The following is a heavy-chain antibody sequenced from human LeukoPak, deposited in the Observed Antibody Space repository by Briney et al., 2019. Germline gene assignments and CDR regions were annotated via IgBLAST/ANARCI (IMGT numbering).Heavy chain of an antibody. J-gene: IGHJ5*02. D-gene: IGHD3-22*01. Sequence: SETLSLTCTVSGGSISSSSYYWGWIRQHPGKGLEWIGYIYYSGSTYYNPSLKSRVTISVDTSKNQFSLKLSSVTAADTAVYYCARGLEPDYYDSTGYGGNWFDPWGQGTLVTVSS. CDR1: GGSISSSSYY. CDR2: IYYSGST. CDR3: ARGLEPDYYDSTGYGGNWFDP. V-gene: IGHV4-31*03.